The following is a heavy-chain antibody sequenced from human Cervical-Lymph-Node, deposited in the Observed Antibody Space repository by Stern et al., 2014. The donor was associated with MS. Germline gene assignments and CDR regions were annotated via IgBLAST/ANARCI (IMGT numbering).Heavy chain of an antibody. Sequence: QVQLVQSGADVKKPGSSVRVSCKASGGISWLRQAPGQGLEWMGVSIPLVGTGSLTSAQNFQGRLTITANTSTNTTNMELSSLLFDDTAVYYCARGAGDNWFDPWGQGTLVSVSS. D-gene: IGHD3-10*01. CDR1: GG. V-gene: IGHV1-69*06. CDR3: ARGAGDNWFDP. CDR2: SIPLVGTGSL. J-gene: IGHJ5*02.